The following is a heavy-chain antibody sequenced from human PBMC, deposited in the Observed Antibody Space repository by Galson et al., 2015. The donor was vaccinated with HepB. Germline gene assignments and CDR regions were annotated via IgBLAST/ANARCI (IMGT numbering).Heavy chain of an antibody. CDR3: ARYCSSTSCYPLYYFDY. Sequence: SLTCTVSGGSISSGGYYWSWIRQHPGKGLEWIGYIYYSGSTYYNPSLKSRVTISVDTSKNQFSLKLSSVTAADTAVYYCARYCSSTSCYPLYYFDYWGQGTLVTVSS. V-gene: IGHV4-31*03. CDR2: IYYSGST. D-gene: IGHD2-2*01. CDR1: GGSISSGGYY. J-gene: IGHJ4*02.